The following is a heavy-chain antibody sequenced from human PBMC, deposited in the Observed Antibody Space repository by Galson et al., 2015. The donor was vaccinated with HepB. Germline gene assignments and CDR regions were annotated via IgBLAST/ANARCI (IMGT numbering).Heavy chain of an antibody. V-gene: IGHV4-59*01. CDR2: ILYRGSP. CDR3: AGGGRDYDSSARITL. J-gene: IGHJ4*02. CDR1: DGSISSYY. D-gene: IGHD3-22*01. Sequence: SETLSLTCTVSDGSISSYYCSCIRQPPGKGLEWVGYILYRGSPPYNPSLESRVTISGDTSKNQSSLKMTSVTAADTAVYYCAGGGRDYDSSARITLWGQGTLVTVSS.